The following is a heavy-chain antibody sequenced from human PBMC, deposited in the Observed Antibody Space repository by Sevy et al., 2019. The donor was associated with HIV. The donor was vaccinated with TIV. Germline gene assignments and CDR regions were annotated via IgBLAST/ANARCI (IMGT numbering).Heavy chain of an antibody. CDR1: GGTFSSYA. CDR2: IIPIFGTA. J-gene: IGHJ3*02. CDR3: ARAPLQHVYGSGVNHAFDI. D-gene: IGHD3-10*01. V-gene: IGHV1-69*13. Sequence: ASVKVSCKASGGTFSSYAISWVRQAPGQGLEWMGGIIPIFGTANYAQKFQGRVTITADESTSTAYMELSSLRSEDTAVYYCARAPLQHVYGSGVNHAFDIWGQGTMVTISS.